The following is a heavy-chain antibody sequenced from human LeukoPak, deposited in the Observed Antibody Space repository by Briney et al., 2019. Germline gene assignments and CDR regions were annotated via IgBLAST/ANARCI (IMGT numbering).Heavy chain of an antibody. CDR3: ARDRTTGTTVLDY. V-gene: IGHV1-46*01. CDR2: INPSGGST. J-gene: IGHJ4*02. D-gene: IGHD1-1*01. CDR1: GYTFTDYY. Sequence: ASVKVSCKASGYTFTDYYLHWVRQAPGQGLEWMGIINPSGGSTSYAQKFQGRVTMTRDMSTSTVYMELSSLRSEDTAVYYCARDRTTGTTVLDYWGQGTLVTVSS.